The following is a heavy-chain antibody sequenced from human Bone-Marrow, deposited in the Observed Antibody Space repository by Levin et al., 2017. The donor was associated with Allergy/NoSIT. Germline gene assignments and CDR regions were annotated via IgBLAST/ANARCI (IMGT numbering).Heavy chain of an antibody. CDR1: GASISSENYF. Sequence: ESLKIPCSVSGASISSENYFWGWIRQPPGKGLEWIASLYYTGSTYYNPSLKSRVTISADTSKNQFSLNLRSVTAADTSVYYCSRLYYYESGVYHDAFDLWGQGTMVTVSS. CDR2: LYYTGST. V-gene: IGHV4-39*01. CDR3: SRLYYYESGVYHDAFDL. D-gene: IGHD3-22*01. J-gene: IGHJ3*01.